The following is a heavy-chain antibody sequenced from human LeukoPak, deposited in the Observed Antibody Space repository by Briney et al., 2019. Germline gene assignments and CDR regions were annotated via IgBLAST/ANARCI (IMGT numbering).Heavy chain of an antibody. CDR1: GFTFSSYG. V-gene: IGHV3-23*01. D-gene: IGHD2-2*02. Sequence: PGGSLRLSCAASGFTFSSYGMHWVRQTPGKGLEWLSLISDSGESPSDADSAKGRFTISRDNSKSTVFLQMDSLRVEDTAVYYCAKSDCDSASCYTIDSWGQGTLVTVSS. CDR2: ISDSGESP. J-gene: IGHJ4*02. CDR3: AKSDCDSASCYTIDS.